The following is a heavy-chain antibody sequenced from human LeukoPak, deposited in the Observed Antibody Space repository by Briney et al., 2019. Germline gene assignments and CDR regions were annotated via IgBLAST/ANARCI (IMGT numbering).Heavy chain of an antibody. CDR2: ISSGGDK. CDR1: GFTFSGYA. V-gene: IGHV3-69-1*01. D-gene: IGHD3-10*01. Sequence: GGSLRLSCVASGFTFSGYAMNWVRQAPGKGLELEWVSLISSGGDKNYADSAKGRFTISRDNAKNSLFLQLNSLRAEDTAVYYCAKGYGSGNYYSDYWGQGTLVTVSS. CDR3: AKGYGSGNYYSDY. J-gene: IGHJ4*02.